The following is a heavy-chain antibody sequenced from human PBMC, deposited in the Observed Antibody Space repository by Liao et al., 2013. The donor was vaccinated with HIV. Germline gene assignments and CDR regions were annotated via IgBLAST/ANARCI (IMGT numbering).Heavy chain of an antibody. V-gene: IGHV4-59*12. CDR3: ARVRVPYYDFWSGSLYYFDY. CDR2: IYYSGST. CDR1: GGSINSYY. J-gene: IGHJ4*02. D-gene: IGHD3-3*01. Sequence: QVQLQESGPGLVKPSETLSLTCTVSGGSINSYYWSWIRQPPGKGLEWIGYIYYSGSTNYNPSLKSRVTISVDTSKNQFSLKLSSVTAADTAVYYCARVRVPYYDFWSGSLYYFDYWGQGTLVTVSS.